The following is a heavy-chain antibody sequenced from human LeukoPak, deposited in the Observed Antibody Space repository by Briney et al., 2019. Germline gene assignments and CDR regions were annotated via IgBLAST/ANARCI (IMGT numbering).Heavy chain of an antibody. D-gene: IGHD6-13*01. CDR3: ANLIAAAGRRDY. V-gene: IGHV3-30*02. J-gene: IGHJ4*02. CDR1: GFPFSSYG. Sequence: GGSLRLSCAASGFPFSSYGMHWVRPAPGKGLEWVAFIRYDGSNKYYADSVKGRFTISRDNSKNTLYLQMNSLRAEDTAVYYCANLIAAAGRRDYWGQGTLVTVSS. CDR2: IRYDGSNK.